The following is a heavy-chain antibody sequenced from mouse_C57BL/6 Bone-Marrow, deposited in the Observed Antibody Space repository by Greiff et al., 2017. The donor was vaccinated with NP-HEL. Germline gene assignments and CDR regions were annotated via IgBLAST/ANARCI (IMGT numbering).Heavy chain of an antibody. CDR1: GYTFTSYW. Sequence: QQSCKASGYTFTSYWMQWVKQRPGQGLEWIGEIDPSDSYTNYNQKFKGKATLTVDTSSSTAYMQLSSLTSEDSAVYYCARRWLLRYAMDYWGQGTSVTVSS. CDR2: IDPSDSYT. J-gene: IGHJ4*01. V-gene: IGHV1-50*01. D-gene: IGHD2-3*01. CDR3: ARRWLLRYAMDY.